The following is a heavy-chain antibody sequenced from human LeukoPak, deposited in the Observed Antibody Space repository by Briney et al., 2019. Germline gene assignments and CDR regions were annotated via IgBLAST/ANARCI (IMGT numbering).Heavy chain of an antibody. Sequence: SETLSQTCTVSGGSISTYYWSWIRQPPGKGLEWIGYIYYSGSTNYNPSLKSRVTISIDTSKNQFSLKLSSVTAADTAVYYCARGNWEVITPDYWGQGSLVSVSS. CDR3: ARGNWEVITPDY. J-gene: IGHJ4*02. CDR2: IYYSGST. D-gene: IGHD3-22*01. CDR1: GGSISTYY. V-gene: IGHV4-59*01.